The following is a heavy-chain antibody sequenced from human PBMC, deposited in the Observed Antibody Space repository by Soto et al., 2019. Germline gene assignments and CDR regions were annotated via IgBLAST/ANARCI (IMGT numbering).Heavy chain of an antibody. V-gene: IGHV3-33*06. CDR1: GFTFRNYG. CDR2: IWYDGSNK. Sequence: QVQLVESGGGVVQPGRSLRLSCAASGFTFRNYGMHWVRQAPGKGLEWVAVIWYDGSNKYYADSVKGRFTISSDNSKNPPHPQINRLSAEDTAVFFSSKDVSSNYFHLWGRGSLVTVFS. CDR3: SKDVSSNYFHL. J-gene: IGHJ2*01.